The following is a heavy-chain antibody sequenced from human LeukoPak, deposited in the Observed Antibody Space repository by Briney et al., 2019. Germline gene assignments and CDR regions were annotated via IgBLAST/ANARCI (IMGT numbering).Heavy chain of an antibody. Sequence: GGSLRLSCAASGFTFSSYTMNWVRQAPGKELEWVSSISRSSSYIYYADSMKGRFAISRDNAKNSLDLQMHSLRAEDTAVYYCARGSTVVRGVSPAGDYWGQGTLVTVSS. J-gene: IGHJ4*02. V-gene: IGHV3-21*01. D-gene: IGHD3-10*01. CDR1: GFTFSSYT. CDR3: ARGSTVVRGVSPAGDY. CDR2: ISRSSSYI.